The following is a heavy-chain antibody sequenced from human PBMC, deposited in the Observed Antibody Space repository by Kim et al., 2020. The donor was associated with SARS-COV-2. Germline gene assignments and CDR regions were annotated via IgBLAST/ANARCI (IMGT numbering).Heavy chain of an antibody. V-gene: IGHV3-23*01. J-gene: IGHJ3*02. D-gene: IGHD3-16*01. CDR3: AKGPILTASYDAFDI. Sequence: DPVKGRFTISRDNSKSTLYLQMNSLRAEDTAVYYCAKGPILTASYDAFDIWGQGTMVTVSS.